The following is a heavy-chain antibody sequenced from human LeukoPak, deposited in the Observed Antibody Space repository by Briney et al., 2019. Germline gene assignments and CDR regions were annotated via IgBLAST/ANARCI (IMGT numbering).Heavy chain of an antibody. V-gene: IGHV3-23*01. CDR1: GFTFSSYA. J-gene: IGHJ5*02. CDR3: AKELYCSSTSCAQFDP. D-gene: IGHD2-2*01. CDR2: ISTSGGST. Sequence: GGSLRLSCVASGFTFSSYAMNWVRQAPGKGLEWVSVISTSGGSTYYADSVKGRFTISRDNSKNTLYLQMNSLRAEDTAIYYCAKELYCSSTSCAQFDPRGQGTLVTVSS.